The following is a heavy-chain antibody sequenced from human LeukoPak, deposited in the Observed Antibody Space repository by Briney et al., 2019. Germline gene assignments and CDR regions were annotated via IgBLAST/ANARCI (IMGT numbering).Heavy chain of an antibody. CDR3: ATDQGRGAAAGLFDY. CDR2: SDPEDGET. D-gene: IGHD6-13*01. Sequence: ASVKVSCKVSGYTLTELSMHWVRQAPGKGLEWMGGSDPEDGETIYAQKFQGRVTMTEDTSTDTAYMELSSLRSEDTAVYYCATDQGRGAAAGLFDYWGQGTLVTVSS. V-gene: IGHV1-24*01. J-gene: IGHJ4*02. CDR1: GYTLTELS.